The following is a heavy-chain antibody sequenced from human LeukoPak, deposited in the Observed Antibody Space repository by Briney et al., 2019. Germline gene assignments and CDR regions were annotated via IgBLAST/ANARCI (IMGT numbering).Heavy chain of an antibody. CDR3: ARTYYYDSSGYLYCFDY. CDR2: IIPIFGTA. D-gene: IGHD3-22*01. CDR1: GGTFSSYA. J-gene: IGHJ4*02. V-gene: IGHV1-69*01. Sequence: VASVKVSCKASGGTFSSYAISWVRQAPGQGLEWMGGIIPIFGTANYAQKFQGRVTITADESTSTAYMELSSLRSEDTAVYYCARTYYYDSSGYLYCFDYWGQGTLVTVSS.